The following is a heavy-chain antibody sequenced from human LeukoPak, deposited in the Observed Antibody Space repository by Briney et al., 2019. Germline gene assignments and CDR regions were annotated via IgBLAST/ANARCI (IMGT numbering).Heavy chain of an antibody. Sequence: ASVKVSCKASGGTFSSYAISWVRQAPGQGLEWMGGIIPIFGTANYAQKFQGRVTITADESTSTAYMELSSLRSEDTAVYYCARGNPRWVTTSWGDYWGQGTLVTVSS. CDR3: ARGNPRWVTTSWGDY. V-gene: IGHV1-69*13. CDR1: GGTFSSYA. J-gene: IGHJ4*02. CDR2: IIPIFGTA. D-gene: IGHD4-11*01.